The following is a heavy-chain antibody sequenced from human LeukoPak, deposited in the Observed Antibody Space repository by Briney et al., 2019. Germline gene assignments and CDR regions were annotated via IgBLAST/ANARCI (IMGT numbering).Heavy chain of an antibody. CDR2: IPYDGSNK. CDR3: AKEGIHYGSGSYYFDY. J-gene: IGHJ4*02. Sequence: GRSLRLSCAASGFTFSSYGMHWVRQAPGKGLEWVAVIPYDGSNKYYADSVKGRFTISRDNSKNTLYLQMSSLRAEDTAVYYCAKEGIHYGSGSYYFDYWGQGTLVTVSS. D-gene: IGHD3-10*01. V-gene: IGHV3-30*18. CDR1: GFTFSSYG.